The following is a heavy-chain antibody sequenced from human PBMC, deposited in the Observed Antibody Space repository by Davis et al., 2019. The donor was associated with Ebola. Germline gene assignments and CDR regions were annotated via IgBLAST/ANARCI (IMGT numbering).Heavy chain of an antibody. D-gene: IGHD2-2*01. CDR2: INHSGST. CDR1: GGSFSGYY. V-gene: IGHV4-34*01. J-gene: IGHJ6*02. CDR3: ARGGVPAAAIRPYYYGMDV. Sequence: MPSETLSLTCAVYGGSFSGYYWSWIRQPPGKGLEWIGEINHSGSTNYNPSLKSRVTISVDTSKNQFSLKLSSVTAADTAVYYCARGGVPAAAIRPYYYGMDVWGQGITVTVSS.